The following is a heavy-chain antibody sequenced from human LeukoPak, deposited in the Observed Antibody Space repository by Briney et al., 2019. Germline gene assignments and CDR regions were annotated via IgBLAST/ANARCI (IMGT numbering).Heavy chain of an antibody. CDR3: ARSHQYSSGWYYRYYYYGMDV. J-gene: IGHJ6*02. V-gene: IGHV1-46*01. CDR2: INPSGGST. Sequence: GASVKVSCKASGYTFTSYYMHWVRQAPGQGLEWMGIINPSGGSTSYAQKFQGRVTMTRDTSTGTVYMELSSLRSEDTAVYYCARSHQYSSGWYYRYYYYGMDVWGQGTTVTVSS. CDR1: GYTFTSYY. D-gene: IGHD6-19*01.